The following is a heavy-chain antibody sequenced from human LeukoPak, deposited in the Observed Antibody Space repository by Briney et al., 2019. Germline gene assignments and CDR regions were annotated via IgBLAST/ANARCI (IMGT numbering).Heavy chain of an antibody. CDR3: ARDFRGGYDFWSGYYTPYYFDY. V-gene: IGHV4-59*01. Sequence: SETLSLTCTVSGGSISSYYWSWIRQPPGKGLEWIGYIYYSGSTNYNPSLKSRVTISVDTSKNQFSLKLSSVTAADTAVYYCARDFRGGYDFWSGYYTPYYFDYWGQGTLVTVSP. CDR2: IYYSGST. D-gene: IGHD3-3*01. CDR1: GGSISSYY. J-gene: IGHJ4*02.